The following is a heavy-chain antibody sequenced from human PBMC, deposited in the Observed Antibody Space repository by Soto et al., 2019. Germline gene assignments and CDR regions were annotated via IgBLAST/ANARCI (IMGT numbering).Heavy chain of an antibody. V-gene: IGHV1-18*01. CDR2: VSTYNGNT. CDR1: GYTFTDHG. J-gene: IGHJ4*02. Sequence: ASVKVSCKTSGYTFTDHGIDWVRQAPGQGLEWVGWVSTYNGNTNYAYNLKDRVIMTTDASTSTAYMELRGLRSDDTAVYYCAREVEGSYSPADFWGQGTPVTVSS. CDR3: AREVEGSYSPADF. D-gene: IGHD3-10*01.